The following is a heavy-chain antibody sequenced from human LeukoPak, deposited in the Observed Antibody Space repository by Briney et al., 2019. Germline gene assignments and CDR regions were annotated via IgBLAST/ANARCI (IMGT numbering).Heavy chain of an antibody. J-gene: IGHJ4*02. CDR2: ISYDGSNK. CDR1: GFTFSSYG. Sequence: PGRSLRLSCAASGFTFSSYGMHWVRQAPGKGLEWVAVISYDGSNKYYADSVRGRFTISRDNSKNTLYLQMNSLGAEDTAVYYCAKGILLDYGDSSFDYWGQGTLVTVSS. V-gene: IGHV3-30*18. D-gene: IGHD4-17*01. CDR3: AKGILLDYGDSSFDY.